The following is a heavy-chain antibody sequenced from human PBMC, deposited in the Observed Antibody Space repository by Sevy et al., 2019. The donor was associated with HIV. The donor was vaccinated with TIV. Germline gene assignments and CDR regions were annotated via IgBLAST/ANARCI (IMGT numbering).Heavy chain of an antibody. CDR2: IYYSGNT. CDR3: ARVVDFWSGYLDY. Sequence: SETLSLTCTVSGDSISSSTYHWGRIRQSPGKGLEWIGNIYYSGNTNYNPSLTSRATISVDTSKNQFSLNLTSVTAADTAVYYCARVVDFWSGYLDYWGQGTLVTVSS. CDR1: GDSISSSTYH. D-gene: IGHD3-3*01. V-gene: IGHV4-39*01. J-gene: IGHJ4*01.